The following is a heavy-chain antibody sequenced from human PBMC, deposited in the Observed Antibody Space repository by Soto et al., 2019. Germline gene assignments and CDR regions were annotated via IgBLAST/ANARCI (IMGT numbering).Heavy chain of an antibody. J-gene: IGHJ4*02. CDR3: ARDLIAAAGRFDY. Sequence: QVQLVQSGAEVKKPGASVKVSCKASGYTFTSYDINWVRQATGQGLEWMGCMNPYSGNTVCAQKFQGRVTMTRNTSMSTAYLELSSLRSEDTAVYYCARDLIAAAGRFDYWGKRTLVTVSS. V-gene: IGHV1-8*01. CDR2: MNPYSGNT. D-gene: IGHD6-13*01. CDR1: GYTFTSYD.